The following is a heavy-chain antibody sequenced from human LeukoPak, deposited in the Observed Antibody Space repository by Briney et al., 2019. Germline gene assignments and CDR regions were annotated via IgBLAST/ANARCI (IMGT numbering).Heavy chain of an antibody. V-gene: IGHV1-8*01. D-gene: IGHD6-25*01. J-gene: IGHJ4*02. CDR1: GYTLTSFD. CDR2: MNPNSGNT. Sequence: EASVKVSCKTSGYTLTSFDINWVRQATGQGLEWMGWMNPNSGNTGYAQKFQGRVTMTRDTSINTAYMELSSLRSEDTAVYYCARTPSAATAPVDNYWGQGTLVTVSS. CDR3: ARTPSAATAPVDNY.